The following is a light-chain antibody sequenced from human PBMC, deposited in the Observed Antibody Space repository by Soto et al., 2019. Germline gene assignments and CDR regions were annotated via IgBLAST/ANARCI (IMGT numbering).Light chain of an antibody. CDR2: GES. V-gene: IGKV3-15*01. CDR1: QSINSN. J-gene: IGKJ1*01. Sequence: EIVMTQSPALLSVSPGERATLSCRASQSINSNLAWYQQKHGQTPRLLIYGESTRATGIPARFSGIGSGTDFTLTISSLPSEDFAVYYCQQYNNWWTFGQGTKVEI. CDR3: QQYNNWWT.